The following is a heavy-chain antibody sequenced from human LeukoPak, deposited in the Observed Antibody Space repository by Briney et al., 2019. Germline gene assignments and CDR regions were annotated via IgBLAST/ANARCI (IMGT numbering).Heavy chain of an antibody. CDR2: IRSKAYGGTT. CDR3: TRGKYYDFRSGYYPDY. V-gene: IGHV3-49*04. J-gene: IGHJ4*02. Sequence: PGRSLRLSCTASGFTFGDYVMSWVRQAPGKGLEWVGFIRSKAYGGTTEYAASVKGRFTISRDDSKSIAYLQMNSLKTEDTAVYYCTRGKYYDFRSGYYPDYWGQGTLVTVSS. D-gene: IGHD3-3*01. CDR1: GFTFGDYV.